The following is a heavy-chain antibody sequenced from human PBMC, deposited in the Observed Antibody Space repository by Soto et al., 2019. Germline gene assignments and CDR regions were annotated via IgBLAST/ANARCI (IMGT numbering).Heavy chain of an antibody. V-gene: IGHV4-59*01. CDR2: IYYSGST. CDR1: GGSISSYY. J-gene: IGHJ6*02. Sequence: PSETLSLTCTASGGSISSYYWSWIRQPPGKGLEWIGYIYYSGSTNYNPSLKSRVTISVDTSKNQFSLKLSSVTAADTAVYYCARSGIDGMDVWGQGTTVTVSS. D-gene: IGHD6-13*01. CDR3: ARSGIDGMDV.